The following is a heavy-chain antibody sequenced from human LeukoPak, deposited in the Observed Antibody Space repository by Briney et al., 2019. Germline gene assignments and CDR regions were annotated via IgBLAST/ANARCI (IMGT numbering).Heavy chain of an antibody. CDR1: GYTFTSYD. CDR3: ARAPLYNWFDP. Sequence: GASVKVSCKASGYTFTSYDINWVRRATGQGLEWMGWMNPNRGNTGYAQKFQGRVTMTRNTSISTAYMELSSLRSEDTAVYYCARAPLYNWFDPWGQGTLVTVSS. V-gene: IGHV1-8*01. CDR2: MNPNRGNT. J-gene: IGHJ5*02.